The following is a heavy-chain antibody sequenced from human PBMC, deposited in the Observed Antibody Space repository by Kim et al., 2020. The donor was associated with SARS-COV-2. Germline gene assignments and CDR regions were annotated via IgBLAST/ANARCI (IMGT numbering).Heavy chain of an antibody. CDR1: GFTFSSYG. Sequence: GGSLRLSCAASGFTFSSYGMHWVRQAPGKGLEWVAVIWYDGSNKYYADSVKGRFTISRDNSKNTLYLQMNSLRAEDTAVYYCARFSLEGTIDYWGQGTLVTVSS. D-gene: IGHD2-2*01. J-gene: IGHJ4*02. V-gene: IGHV3-33*01. CDR3: ARFSLEGTIDY. CDR2: IWYDGSNK.